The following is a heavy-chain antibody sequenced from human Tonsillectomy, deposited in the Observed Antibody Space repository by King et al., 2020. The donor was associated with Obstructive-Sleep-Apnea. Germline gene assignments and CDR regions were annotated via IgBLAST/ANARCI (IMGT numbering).Heavy chain of an antibody. Sequence: VQLVESGGGVVQPGRSLRLSCAASGFTFSNYGMHWVRQAPGKGLEWVAIISHDGSDKNYADSVKGRFTISRDNSKNTLYLQMNSLRAEDTAVYYCAKRVDYSDSSGYYYLDYWGQGALVTVSS. V-gene: IGHV3-30*18. J-gene: IGHJ4*02. CDR2: ISHDGSDK. CDR1: GFTFSNYG. D-gene: IGHD3-22*01. CDR3: AKRVDYSDSSGYYYLDY.